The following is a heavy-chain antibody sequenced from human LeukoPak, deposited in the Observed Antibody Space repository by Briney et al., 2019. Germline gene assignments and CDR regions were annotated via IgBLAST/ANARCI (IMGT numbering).Heavy chain of an antibody. D-gene: IGHD3-22*01. Sequence: GGSLRLSCAASGFTFDDYAMHWVRQAPGKGLEWVSGISWNSGSIGYADSVKGRFTISRDNAKNSLYLQMNSLRAEDTALYYCAKDTHSGGETYYYDSSGYGDAFDIWGQGTMVTVSS. CDR1: GFTFDDYA. CDR3: AKDTHSGGETYYYDSSGYGDAFDI. CDR2: ISWNSGSI. J-gene: IGHJ3*02. V-gene: IGHV3-9*01.